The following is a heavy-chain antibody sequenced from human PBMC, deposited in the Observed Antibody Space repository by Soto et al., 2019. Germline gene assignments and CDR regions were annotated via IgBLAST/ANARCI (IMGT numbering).Heavy chain of an antibody. D-gene: IGHD3-3*01. CDR3: ARDSPNYDFWSGYFEY. V-gene: IGHV3-30-3*01. J-gene: IGHJ4*02. CDR1: GFTFSSYA. CDR2: ISYDGSNK. Sequence: GGSLRLSCAASGFTFSSYAMHWVRQAPGKGLEWVAVISYDGSNKYYADSVKGRSTISRDNSKNTLYLQMNSLRAEDTAVYYCARDSPNYDFWSGYFEYWGQGTLVTVSS.